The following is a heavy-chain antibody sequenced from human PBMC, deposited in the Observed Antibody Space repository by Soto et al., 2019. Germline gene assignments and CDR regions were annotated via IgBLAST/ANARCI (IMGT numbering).Heavy chain of an antibody. CDR3: ARGLWYVHIDF. CDR2: IYHSGST. D-gene: IGHD2-21*01. Sequence: QLQLQESGSGLVKPSQTLSLTCAVSGGSLSSGGYSWSWIRQPPGKGLEWIGYIYHSGSTYYNPALKSRVTLSVDRYKYQFSLKLSSVTAADTAVYYCARGLWYVHIDFWGQGTLVTVS. J-gene: IGHJ4*02. CDR1: GGSLSSGGYS. V-gene: IGHV4-30-2*01.